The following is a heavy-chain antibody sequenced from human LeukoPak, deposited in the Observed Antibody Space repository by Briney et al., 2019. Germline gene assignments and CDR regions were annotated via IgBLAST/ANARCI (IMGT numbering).Heavy chain of an antibody. CDR1: GFTFSSYA. Sequence: GGSLRLSCAASGFTFSSYAMSWVRQAPGKGLGWVSAISGSGGSTYHADSVKGRFTISRDNSKNTLYLQMNSLRAEDTAVYYCAKSARIAVAGKGSFFDYWGQGTLVTVSS. CDR3: AKSARIAVAGKGSFFDY. D-gene: IGHD6-19*01. V-gene: IGHV3-23*01. CDR2: ISGSGGST. J-gene: IGHJ4*02.